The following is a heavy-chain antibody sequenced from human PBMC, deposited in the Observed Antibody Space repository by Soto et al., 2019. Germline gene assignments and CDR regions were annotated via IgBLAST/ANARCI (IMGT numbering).Heavy chain of an antibody. Sequence: EVQILQSGGGLEQPGGSLRLSCAASGFTFSNYAISWIRQAPGKGLEWFSTIRETGNTYYADSVRGRFATSRDNSENTLYLQMSSLRAEDTAVYYCAKQQMGVIRALDYWGQGTLVTVSS. CDR3: AKQQMGVIRALDY. V-gene: IGHV3-23*01. CDR2: IRETGNT. CDR1: GFTFSNYA. D-gene: IGHD1-26*01. J-gene: IGHJ4*02.